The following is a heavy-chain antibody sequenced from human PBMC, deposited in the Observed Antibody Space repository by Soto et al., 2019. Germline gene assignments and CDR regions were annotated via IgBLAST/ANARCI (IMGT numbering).Heavy chain of an antibody. Sequence: PSQTLSLTCAISGDSVSSNSAAWNWIRQSPSGGLEWLGRTYYRSKWYNDYAVSVKSRITINPDTSKNQFSLQLNSVTPEDTAVYYCARDRIAVADHYYYYGMDVWGQGTTVTVSS. V-gene: IGHV6-1*01. J-gene: IGHJ6*02. CDR1: GDSVSSNSAA. D-gene: IGHD6-19*01. CDR2: TYYRSKWYN. CDR3: ARDRIAVADHYYYYGMDV.